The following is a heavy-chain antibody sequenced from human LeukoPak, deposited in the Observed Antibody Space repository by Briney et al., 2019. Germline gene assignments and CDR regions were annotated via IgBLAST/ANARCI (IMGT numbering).Heavy chain of an antibody. CDR1: GFTFSSYA. Sequence: GGSLRLSCAASGFTFSSYAMSWVRQAPGKGLEWVSGISGDGVRTYYADSVKGRFTISRDNSKNTLYLQMNGLRAEDSAVYYCARSPRGTTGRTWYFDYRGQGTLVTVSS. CDR2: ISGDGVRT. J-gene: IGHJ4*02. D-gene: IGHD1-1*01. V-gene: IGHV3-23*01. CDR3: ARSPRGTTGRTWYFDY.